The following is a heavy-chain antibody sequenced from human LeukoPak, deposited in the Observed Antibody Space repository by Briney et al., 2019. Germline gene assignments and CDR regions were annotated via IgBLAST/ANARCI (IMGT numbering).Heavy chain of an antibody. CDR1: VFTFSNYS. CDR3: AGGVSSGSMIY. J-gene: IGHJ4*02. CDR2: ISCSSNTI. Sequence: GGSLRPSCAAPVFTFSNYSMNWVRQAPAEGLEWLSYISCSSNTIYYADSLKGRFTISRYNPKNSLSLQMNSLGAEDTAVYYCAGGVSSGSMIYWGQGTLVTVSS. D-gene: IGHD3-22*01. V-gene: IGHV3-48*01.